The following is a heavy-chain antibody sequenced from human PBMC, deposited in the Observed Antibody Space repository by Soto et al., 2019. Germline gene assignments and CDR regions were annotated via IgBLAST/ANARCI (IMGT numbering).Heavy chain of an antibody. D-gene: IGHD5-18*01. CDR2: IIPVLGVG. J-gene: IGHJ4*02. Sequence: QVQLVQSGAEVKKPGSSVRVSCKASGGTFGNHAISWVRQAPGQGLEWLGGIIPVLGVGDNAQNFQGRVTITADASTRTAYLELSSLRSEDTVLYYCAREAGYTYGYVFDYWGQGTLVTVSS. CDR1: GGTFGNHA. V-gene: IGHV1-69*01. CDR3: AREAGYTYGYVFDY.